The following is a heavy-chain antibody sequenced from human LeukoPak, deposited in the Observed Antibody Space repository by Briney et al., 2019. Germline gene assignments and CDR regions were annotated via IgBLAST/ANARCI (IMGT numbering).Heavy chain of an antibody. V-gene: IGHV3-30-3*01. D-gene: IGHD2-2*01. CDR1: GFTFSSYA. J-gene: IGHJ4*02. CDR2: ISYDGSNK. Sequence: PGGSLRLSCAASGFTFSSYAMHWVRQAPGKGLEWVAVISYDGSNKYYADSVKGRFTISRDNSKNTLYLQMNSLRAEDTAVYYCAREPAVLGYCSSTSCYYFDYWGQGTLVTVSS. CDR3: AREPAVLGYCSSTSCYYFDY.